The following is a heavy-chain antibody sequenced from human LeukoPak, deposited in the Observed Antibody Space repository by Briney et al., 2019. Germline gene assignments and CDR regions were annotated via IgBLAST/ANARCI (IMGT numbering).Heavy chain of an antibody. J-gene: IGHJ4*02. V-gene: IGHV5-51*01. D-gene: IGHD6-19*01. CDR3: ATIGPIGVPGNSFDY. CDR1: GYKFTSYW. Sequence: GESLKISCKGSGYKFTSYWIGWVRQMPGKGLEWMGIMFPDDSDTRYSPSFQGQVTISADKSISTAYLQWSSLKASDTAMYNCATIGPIGVPGNSFDYWGQGTLVTVSS. CDR2: MFPDDSDT.